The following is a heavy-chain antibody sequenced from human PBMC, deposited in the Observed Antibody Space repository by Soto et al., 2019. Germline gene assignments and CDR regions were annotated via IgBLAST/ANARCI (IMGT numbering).Heavy chain of an antibody. J-gene: IGHJ4*02. CDR1: GFTFSSYA. CDR2: ISYDGSNK. V-gene: IGHV3-30-3*01. D-gene: IGHD3-10*01. CDR3: ASLWFGAGAFIDY. Sequence: QVQLVESGGGVVQPGRSLRLSCAASGFTFSSYAMHWVRQAPGKGLEWVAVISYDGSNKYYADSVKGRFTISRDNSKTTLYLQMNSLRAEDTAVYYCASLWFGAGAFIDYWGQGTLVTVSS.